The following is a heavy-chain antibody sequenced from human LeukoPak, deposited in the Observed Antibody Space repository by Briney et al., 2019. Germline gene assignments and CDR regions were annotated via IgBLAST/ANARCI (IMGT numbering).Heavy chain of an antibody. CDR2: ISGSGGST. CDR3: ARDYYGSGNDAFDI. V-gene: IGHV3-23*01. D-gene: IGHD3-10*01. Sequence: GGSLRLSCAASGFTFDDYAMHWVRQAPGKGLEWVSAISGSGGSTYYADSVKGRFTISRDNSKNTLYLQMNSLRAEDTAVYFCARDYYGSGNDAFDIWGQGTMVTVSS. J-gene: IGHJ3*02. CDR1: GFTFDDYA.